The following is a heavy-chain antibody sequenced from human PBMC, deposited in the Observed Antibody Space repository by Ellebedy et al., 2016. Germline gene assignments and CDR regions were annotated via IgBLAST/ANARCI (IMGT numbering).Heavy chain of an antibody. J-gene: IGHJ4*02. V-gene: IGHV3-7*04. Sequence: GGSLRLSCAASGFTFSSYWMTWVRQAPGKGLEWVANIKEDGSKKSYVDSVKGRFTISRDNAKESLYLEVNSLRAEDTGVYYCATDLGYGSGALGHWGQGTLVTVSS. CDR2: IKEDGSKK. CDR1: GFTFSSYW. CDR3: ATDLGYGSGALGH. D-gene: IGHD6-19*01.